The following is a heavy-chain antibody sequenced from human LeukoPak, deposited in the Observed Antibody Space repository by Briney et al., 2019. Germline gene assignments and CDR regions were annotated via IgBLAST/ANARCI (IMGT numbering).Heavy chain of an antibody. D-gene: IGHD3-9*01. CDR1: GVSISSSNSY. Sequence: SETLSLTCTVSGVSISSSNSYWGWIRQPPGKGLEWIGSIYYSGSTCYNPSLKSRVTISVDTSKNQFSLKLSSVTAADTAVYYCATKEYYDILTGYYLGYYYYYMDVWGKGTTVTISS. CDR2: IYYSGST. V-gene: IGHV4-39*01. CDR3: ATKEYYDILTGYYLGYYYYYMDV. J-gene: IGHJ6*03.